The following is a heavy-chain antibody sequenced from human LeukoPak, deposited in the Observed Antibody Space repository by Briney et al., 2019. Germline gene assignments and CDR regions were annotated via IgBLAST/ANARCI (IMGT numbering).Heavy chain of an antibody. CDR3: AREVPRTATAGTEAFDI. V-gene: IGHV4-59*01. CDR2: IYYSGST. J-gene: IGHJ3*02. CDR1: GGSINSDY. D-gene: IGHD6-13*01. Sequence: PSEILSLTCSVSGGSINSDYWSWIRQPPGKGLEWIGYIYYSGSTNYNPSLKSRVTISVDTSKKQLSLKLSSVTAADTAVYYCAREVPRTATAGTEAFDIWGQGTLVTVSS.